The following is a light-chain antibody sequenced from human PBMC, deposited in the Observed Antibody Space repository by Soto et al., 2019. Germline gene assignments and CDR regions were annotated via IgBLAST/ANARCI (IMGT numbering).Light chain of an antibody. Sequence: DIQLTQSPSTLSASVGDRDTITCRASQSISSWLAWYQQKPGKAPKLLVYKASSLESGVPSRFSGSGSGTEFTLTISTLQPDDFATYYCQQYEAYPLTFGGGTKVEI. CDR2: KAS. CDR1: QSISSW. CDR3: QQYEAYPLT. V-gene: IGKV1-5*03. J-gene: IGKJ4*01.